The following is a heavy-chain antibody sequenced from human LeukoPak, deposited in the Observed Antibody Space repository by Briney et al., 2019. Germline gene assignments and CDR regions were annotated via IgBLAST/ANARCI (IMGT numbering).Heavy chain of an antibody. CDR3: ARDPAVSVVHVDAFDI. CDR1: GGSISRSDHY. V-gene: IGHV4-30-4*01. Sequence: PSETLSLTCSVSGGSISRSDHYWSWIRQPPGKGLEWIGNIYYNGITYYNPSLKSRVTISVDKSKNQFSLKLSSVTAADTAVYYCARDPAVSVVHVDAFDIWGQGTMVTVSS. J-gene: IGHJ3*02. D-gene: IGHD2-15*01. CDR2: IYYNGIT.